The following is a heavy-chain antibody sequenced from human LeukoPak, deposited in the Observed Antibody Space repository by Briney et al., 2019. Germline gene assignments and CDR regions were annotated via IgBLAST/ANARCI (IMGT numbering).Heavy chain of an antibody. CDR2: INHSGST. V-gene: IGHV4-34*01. J-gene: IGHJ4*02. CDR1: GGSFSGYY. CDR3: AGTELGYCTVTGCPLES. Sequence: SETLSLTCAVYGGSFSGYYWSWIRQPPGKGLEWIGEINHSGSTNYNPSLKSRVTISVDTSKNQFSLNLRSVTAADTALYFCAGTELGYCTVTGCPLESWGQGTLVTVSS. D-gene: IGHD2-8*02.